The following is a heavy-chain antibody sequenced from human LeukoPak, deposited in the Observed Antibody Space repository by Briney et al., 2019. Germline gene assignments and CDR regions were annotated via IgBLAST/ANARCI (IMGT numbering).Heavy chain of an antibody. CDR1: GFTFSSYA. Sequence: PGGSLRLSCAASGFTFSSYAMHWVRQAPGKGLEWVAVISYDGSNKYYADSVKGRFTISRDNSKNTLYLQMNSLRAEDTAVYYCARDPREGLWFGESFDYWGQGTLVTVFS. V-gene: IGHV3-30-3*01. CDR2: ISYDGSNK. CDR3: ARDPREGLWFGESFDY. D-gene: IGHD3-10*01. J-gene: IGHJ4*02.